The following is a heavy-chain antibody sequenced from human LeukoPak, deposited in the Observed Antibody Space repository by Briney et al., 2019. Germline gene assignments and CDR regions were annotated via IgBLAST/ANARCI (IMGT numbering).Heavy chain of an antibody. D-gene: IGHD6-6*01. CDR1: GYTFNGYY. V-gene: IGHV1-2*02. CDR3: ARGGIAARPLHS. J-gene: IGHJ4*02. CDR2: INPNSGGT. Sequence: ASVKVSCKSSGYTFNGYYMHWVRQAPGQGLEWMGWINPNSGGTNYAQKFQGRVTMTRDTSISTAYMELSRLRSDDTAVYYCARGGIAARPLHSWGQGTLVTVSS.